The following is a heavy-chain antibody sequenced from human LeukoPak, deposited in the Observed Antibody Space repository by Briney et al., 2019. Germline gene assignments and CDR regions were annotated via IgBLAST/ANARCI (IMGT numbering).Heavy chain of an antibody. D-gene: IGHD3-10*01. CDR1: GFTFGNNA. CDR2: VGGNGVST. V-gene: IGHV3-23*01. J-gene: IGHJ6*03. CDR3: AKARGSYYYMDV. Sequence: GGSLRLSCAASGFTFGNNAMTWVRQAPGKGLEWVAGVGGNGVSTSYADSVKGRFAVSRDNSKNTLSLQMNSLRAEDTAVYYCAKARGSYYYMDVWGKGTTVTVSS.